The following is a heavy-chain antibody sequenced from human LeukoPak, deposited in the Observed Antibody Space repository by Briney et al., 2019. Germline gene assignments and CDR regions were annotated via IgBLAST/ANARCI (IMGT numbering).Heavy chain of an antibody. CDR3: AKDQSLGREWELLPGVYFDY. D-gene: IGHD1-26*01. CDR1: GFTFSNCA. CDR2: ISGGDNMI. Sequence: GGSLRLSCAASGFTFSNCAMTWVRLAPGKGLEWVLIISGGDNMIFHADSVKGRFTISRDNSKNTLYLQMNSLRAEDTAVYYCAKDQSLGREWELLPGVYFDYWGQGTLVTVSS. V-gene: IGHV3-23*01. J-gene: IGHJ4*02.